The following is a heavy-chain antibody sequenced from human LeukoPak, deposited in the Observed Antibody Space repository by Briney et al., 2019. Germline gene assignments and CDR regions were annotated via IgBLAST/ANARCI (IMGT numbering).Heavy chain of an antibody. CDR2: IYPGDSDT. J-gene: IGHJ6*02. Sequence: GESLKISCKGSGYSFTSYWIGWVRQMPGKGLEWMGIIYPGDSDTRYSPSFQGQVTISADKSINTAYLQWSSLKASDTAMYYCARLVGAVAGTRPYYYYGMDVWGQGTTVTVSS. V-gene: IGHV5-51*01. CDR3: ARLVGAVAGTRPYYYYGMDV. D-gene: IGHD6-19*01. CDR1: GYSFTSYW.